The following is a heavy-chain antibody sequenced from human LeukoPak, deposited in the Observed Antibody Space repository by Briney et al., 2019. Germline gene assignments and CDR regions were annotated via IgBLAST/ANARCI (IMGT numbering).Heavy chain of an antibody. Sequence: PGGSLRLSCAASGFTFSSYAMHWVRQAPGKGLEWVAVISYDGSNKYYADSVKGRFTTSRDNSKNTLYLQMNSLRAEDTAVYYCAKDLYSSSRSPDYWGQGTLVTVSS. D-gene: IGHD6-13*01. CDR3: AKDLYSSSRSPDY. J-gene: IGHJ4*02. CDR1: GFTFSSYA. V-gene: IGHV3-30*04. CDR2: ISYDGSNK.